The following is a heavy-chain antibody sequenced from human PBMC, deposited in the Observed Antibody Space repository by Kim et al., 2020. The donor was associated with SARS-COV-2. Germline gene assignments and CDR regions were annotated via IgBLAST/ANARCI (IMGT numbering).Heavy chain of an antibody. CDR2: IYNSGRT. V-gene: IGHV4-59*01. J-gene: IGHJ5*02. Sequence: SETLSLTCTVSGGSTSSYYWSWIRQPPGKGLEWIGYIYNSGRTNYIPSLKSRVTTSVDTSKNQFSLKLSSVTAADTAVYYCARDQYSSSWYSRWFDPWG. CDR1: GGSTSSYY. D-gene: IGHD6-13*01. CDR3: ARDQYSSSWYSRWFDP.